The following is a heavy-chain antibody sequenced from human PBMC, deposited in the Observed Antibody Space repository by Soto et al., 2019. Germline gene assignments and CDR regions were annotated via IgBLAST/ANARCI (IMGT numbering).Heavy chain of an antibody. V-gene: IGHV4-59*01. Sequence: SETLSLTCTVSGGSISGCYWSWIRQTPGKVLEWLGYVYYTGSTNYSPSLRSRVSISVDTSKNEFSLRLSSVTAADTAVYFCARSVAVPGAHIDYWGQGTQVTVSS. CDR3: ARSVAVPGAHIDY. CDR2: VYYTGST. CDR1: GGSISGCY. J-gene: IGHJ4*02. D-gene: IGHD6-19*01.